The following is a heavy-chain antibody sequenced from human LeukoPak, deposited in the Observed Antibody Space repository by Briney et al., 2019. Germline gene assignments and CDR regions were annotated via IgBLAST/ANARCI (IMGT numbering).Heavy chain of an antibody. J-gene: IGHJ6*02. CDR1: GFTFSSYA. V-gene: IGHV3-23*01. D-gene: IGHD1-14*01. CDR3: AKALTEYTSYYYYGMDV. Sequence: PGGSLRLSCAASGFTFSSYAMSWVRQAPGKGLEWVSAISGSGGSTYYADSVKGRFTISRDNSKNTLYLQMNSLRAEDTAVYYCAKALTEYTSYYYYGMDVWGQGTTVTVSS. CDR2: ISGSGGST.